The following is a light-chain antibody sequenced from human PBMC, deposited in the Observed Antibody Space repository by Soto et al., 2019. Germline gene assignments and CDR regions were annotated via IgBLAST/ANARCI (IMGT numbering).Light chain of an antibody. CDR2: DAS. CDR3: LQYDSYPYS. CDR1: RAPGGF. J-gene: IGKJ2*01. V-gene: IGKV1-5*01. Sequence: DIQVTQSPSTLSASVGDRVTITCRASRAPGGFLAWFQQKPGKAPKLLIYDASNLQTGVPRRFSGSRAGTEFTLTISGLQPDDYASYFCLQYDSYPYSFGQGTKVDIK.